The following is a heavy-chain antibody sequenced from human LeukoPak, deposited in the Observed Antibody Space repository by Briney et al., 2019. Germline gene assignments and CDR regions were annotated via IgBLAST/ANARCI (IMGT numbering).Heavy chain of an antibody. Sequence: SGGSLRLSCAASGFTFSDYYMSWIRQAPGKGLEWVSYISSSGSTIYYADSVKGRFTISRDNAKNSLYLQMNSLRAEDTAVYYCARVWGSGFSWFDPWGQGTLVTVSS. D-gene: IGHD3-10*01. CDR1: GFTFSDYY. V-gene: IGHV3-11*01. J-gene: IGHJ5*02. CDR2: ISSSGSTI. CDR3: ARVWGSGFSWFDP.